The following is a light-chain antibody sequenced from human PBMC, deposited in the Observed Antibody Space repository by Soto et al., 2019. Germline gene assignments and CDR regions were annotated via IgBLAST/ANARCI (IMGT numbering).Light chain of an antibody. CDR1: KNDIGVYDF. J-gene: IGLJ1*01. CDR2: EVV. V-gene: IGLV2-8*01. CDR3: KSYAGSNTYV. Sequence: QSALTQPPSASGSPGQSVTISCTGTKNDIGVYDFVSWYQHHPGKAPRQIIYEVVQRPSGVPDRVSGSTSGNTASLTVSGLQAADEADYFCKSYAGSNTYVFRSGTKLTVL.